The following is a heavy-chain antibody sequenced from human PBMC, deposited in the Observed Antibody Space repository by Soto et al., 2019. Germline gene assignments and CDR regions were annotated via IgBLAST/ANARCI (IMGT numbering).Heavy chain of an antibody. CDR1: GYTFSSYD. Sequence: QVQLVQSGAEVKKPGASVKVSCKASGYTFSSYDINWVRQATGQGLEWMGWLNPNSGDTGYAQKLXGXVXLXXNTSINPAYIELSSLPSDDTDVYYCATSGGGWYLYWGQGTLVTVSS. CDR2: LNPNSGDT. CDR3: ATSGGGWYLY. V-gene: IGHV1-8*01. D-gene: IGHD6-19*01. J-gene: IGHJ4*02.